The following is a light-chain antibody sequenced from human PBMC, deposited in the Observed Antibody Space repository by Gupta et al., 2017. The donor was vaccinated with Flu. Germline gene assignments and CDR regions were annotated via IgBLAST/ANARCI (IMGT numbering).Light chain of an antibody. V-gene: IGKV1-6*01. CDR1: QGIRND. Sequence: ASSLSASVGDRVTITCRASQGIRNDLGWYQQKPGKAPKLLISGASTLQSGVPSRFSGSGSGTDFTLTISSLQPEDFATYYCRQDYNYPRTFGQGTRVEIK. CDR2: GAS. CDR3: RQDYNYPRT. J-gene: IGKJ1*01.